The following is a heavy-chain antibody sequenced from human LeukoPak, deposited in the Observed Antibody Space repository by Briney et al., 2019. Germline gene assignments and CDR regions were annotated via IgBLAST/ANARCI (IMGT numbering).Heavy chain of an antibody. CDR1: GGTFSSYA. D-gene: IGHD5-24*01. CDR3: ARKRGNGGYNSSAAY. Sequence: SAKVSCKASGGTFSSYAISWVRQAPGQGLEWMGGIIPIFGTANYAQKFQGRVTITADESTSTAYMELSSLRSEDTAVYYCARKRGNGGYNSSAAYWAKEPLATVSS. CDR2: IIPIFGTA. V-gene: IGHV1-69*01. J-gene: IGHJ4*02.